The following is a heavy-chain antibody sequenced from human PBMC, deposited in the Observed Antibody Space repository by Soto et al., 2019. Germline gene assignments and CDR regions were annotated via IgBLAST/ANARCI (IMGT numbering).Heavy chain of an antibody. Sequence: ASVKVSCKASGYTFTSYYMHWVRQAPGQGLEWMGIINPSGGSTSYAQKFQGRVTMTRDTSTSTAYMELSSLRSEDTAVYYWARVGPVGVYYYGMNVGGKGTTVTVSS. J-gene: IGHJ6*04. CDR3: ARVGPVGVYYYGMNV. CDR2: INPSGGST. D-gene: IGHD1-26*01. V-gene: IGHV1-46*01. CDR1: GYTFTSYY.